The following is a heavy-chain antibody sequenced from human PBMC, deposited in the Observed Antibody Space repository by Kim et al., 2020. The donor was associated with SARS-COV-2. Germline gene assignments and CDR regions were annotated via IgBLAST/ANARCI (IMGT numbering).Heavy chain of an antibody. V-gene: IGHV3-73*01. CDR1: GFSFSTDSI. D-gene: IGHD2-15*01. J-gene: IGHJ3*02. Sequence: GGSLRLSCTASGFSFSTDSIVFWRHQPSEEVLGFLGRSRSNDNNYAATYPASLKGGFTISRDDSKNTVYLQMNGLKSEDTAIYYCARSPPYTQTSWDAFDIWGQGTMVTVSS. CDR3: ARSPPYTQTSWDAFDI. CDR2: SRSNDNNYAA.